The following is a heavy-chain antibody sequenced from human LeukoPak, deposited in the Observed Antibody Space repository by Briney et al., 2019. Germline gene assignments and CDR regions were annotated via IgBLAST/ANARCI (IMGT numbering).Heavy chain of an antibody. V-gene: IGHV3-66*01. Sequence: PGGSLRLSCAVSGFTLSNYDLSWVRQAPGKGLEWVSVIYSGGSTYYADSVKGRFTISRDNSKNTLYLQMNSLRAEDTAIYYCAREDDWNYEDYWGQGSLVTVSS. CDR3: AREDDWNYEDY. CDR2: IYSGGST. CDR1: GFTLSNYD. D-gene: IGHD1-7*01. J-gene: IGHJ4*02.